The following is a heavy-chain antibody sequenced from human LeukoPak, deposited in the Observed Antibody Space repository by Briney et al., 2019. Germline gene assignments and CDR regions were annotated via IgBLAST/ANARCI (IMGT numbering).Heavy chain of an antibody. CDR3: FFYKQKTAYDILTGYFDY. D-gene: IGHD3-9*01. CDR2: ISYDGSNK. CDR1: GFTFSSYA. Sequence: GGSLRLSCAAPGFTFSSYAMHWLRQAPGKGLEWVAVISYDGSNKYYADSVKGRFTISRDNSKNTLYLQMNSLRAEDTAVYYFFFYKQKTAYDILTGYFDYWGQGTLVTVSS. V-gene: IGHV3-30*04. J-gene: IGHJ4*02.